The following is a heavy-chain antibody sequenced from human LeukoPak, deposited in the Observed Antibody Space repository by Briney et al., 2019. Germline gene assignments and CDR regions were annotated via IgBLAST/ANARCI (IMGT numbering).Heavy chain of an antibody. J-gene: IGHJ6*02. CDR3: ARDRSGMNYYYYYGMDV. V-gene: IGHV4-34*01. CDR1: GGSFSGYY. Sequence: SETLSLTCAVYGGSFSGYYWSWIRQPPGKGLEWIGEINHSGSTNYNPSLKSRVTISVDTSKNQFSLKLSSVTAADTAVYYCARDRSGMNYYYYYGMDVWGQGTTVTVSS. CDR2: INHSGST. D-gene: IGHD3-22*01.